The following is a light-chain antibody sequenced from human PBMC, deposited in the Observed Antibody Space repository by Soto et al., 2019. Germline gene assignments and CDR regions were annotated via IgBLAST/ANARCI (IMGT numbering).Light chain of an antibody. CDR2: EAS. Sequence: SVLTQPPSVSGSPGQSVTISCTGTSTDFVSYNRVSWYQQPPGTAPKLIIYEASNRPSGVPDRFSGSKSGNTASLTISGLQAADEADYYCSLYTRENNYVFGNATKVTV. J-gene: IGLJ1*01. V-gene: IGLV2-18*01. CDR3: SLYTRENNYV. CDR1: STDFVSYNR.